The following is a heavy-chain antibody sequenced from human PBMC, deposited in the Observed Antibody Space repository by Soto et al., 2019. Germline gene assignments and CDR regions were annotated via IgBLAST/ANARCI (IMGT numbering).Heavy chain of an antibody. J-gene: IGHJ5*02. CDR3: ARKYNWNYIGGWFAP. V-gene: IGHV4-4*02. CDR2: IYHSGST. D-gene: IGHD1-7*01. Sequence: QVQLQESGPGLVKPSGTLSLTCAVSGGSISSSNWWSWVRQPPGKGLEWIGEIYHSGSTNYNPSRKRRVTISVYKSKNQFSLKLSSVTAADTAVYYCARKYNWNYIGGWFAPWGQGTLVTVSS. CDR1: GGSISSSNW.